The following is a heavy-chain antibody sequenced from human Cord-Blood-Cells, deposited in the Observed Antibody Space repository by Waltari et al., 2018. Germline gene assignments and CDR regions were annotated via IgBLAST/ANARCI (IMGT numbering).Heavy chain of an antibody. D-gene: IGHD3-3*01. CDR1: GGSFSGYY. J-gene: IGHJ4*02. CDR2: INHSGST. CDR3: ARVLRFLEWLFDY. V-gene: IGHV4-34*01. Sequence: QVQLQQWGAGLLKPSETLSLTCAVYGGSFSGYYWSWIRQPPGKGLEWIGEINHSGSTNYHPSLKSRVTISVDTSKNQCSLKLSSVTAADTAVYYCARVLRFLEWLFDYWGQGTLVTVSS.